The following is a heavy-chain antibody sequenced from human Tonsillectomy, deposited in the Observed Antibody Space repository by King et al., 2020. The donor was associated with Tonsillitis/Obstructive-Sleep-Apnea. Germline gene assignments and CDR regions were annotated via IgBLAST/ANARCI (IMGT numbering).Heavy chain of an antibody. J-gene: IGHJ6*03. CDR3: AKEGIPTAIRLDYYYYMDV. CDR1: EFTFSIYA. CDR2: ISGSGDST. V-gene: IGHV3-23*04. Sequence: VQLVGSGGGLVQPGGSLRLSCAASEFTFSIYAMNWVRLAPGKGLEWVSAISGSGDSTYFADSVKGRFTVSRDNSKNTVYLQMNSLRPEDTAVYYFAKEGIPTAIRLDYYYYMDVWGKGTTVTVSS. D-gene: IGHD2-2*01.